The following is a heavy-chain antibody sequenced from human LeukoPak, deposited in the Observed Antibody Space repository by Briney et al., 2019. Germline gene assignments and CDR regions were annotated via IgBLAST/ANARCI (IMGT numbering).Heavy chain of an antibody. CDR3: ARTLAGFLEWLSTGYFDY. Sequence: SETLSLTCTVSGGSISSSSYYWGWIRQPPGKGLEWIGSIYYSGSTYYNPSLKGRVTISVDTSKNQFSLKLSSVTAADTAVYYCARTLAGFLEWLSTGYFDYWGQGTLVTVSS. CDR2: IYYSGST. D-gene: IGHD3-3*01. V-gene: IGHV4-39*07. J-gene: IGHJ4*02. CDR1: GGSISSSSYY.